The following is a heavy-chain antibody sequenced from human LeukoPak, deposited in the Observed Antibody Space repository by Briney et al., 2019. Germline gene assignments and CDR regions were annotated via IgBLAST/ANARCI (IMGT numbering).Heavy chain of an antibody. CDR1: GYTFTGYY. D-gene: IGHD6-13*01. CDR2: INPNSGGT. V-gene: IGHV1-2*02. CDR3: ARVGAAAAYEYFQH. Sequence: ASVKVSCKASGYTFTGYYMHWLRQAPGQGLEWMGWINPNSGGTNYAQKFQGRVTMTRDTSISTAYMELSRLRSDDTAVYYYARVGAAAAYEYFQHWGQGTLVTVSS. J-gene: IGHJ1*01.